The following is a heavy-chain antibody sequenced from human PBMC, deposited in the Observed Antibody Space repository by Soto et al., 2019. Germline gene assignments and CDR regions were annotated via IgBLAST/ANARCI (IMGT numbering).Heavy chain of an antibody. CDR1: GFTFSSYG. J-gene: IGHJ4*02. D-gene: IGHD2-2*01. CDR2: ISYDGSNK. V-gene: IGHV3-30*18. Sequence: GGSLRLSCAASGFTFSSYGMHWVRQAPGKGLEWVAVISYDGSNKYYADSVKGRFTISRDNSKNTLYLQMNSLRAEDTAVYYCAKNGNLGYCSSTSCPDFDYWGQGTLVTVSS. CDR3: AKNGNLGYCSSTSCPDFDY.